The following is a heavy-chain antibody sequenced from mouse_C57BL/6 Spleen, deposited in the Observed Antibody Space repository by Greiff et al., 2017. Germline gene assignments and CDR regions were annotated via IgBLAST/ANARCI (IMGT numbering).Heavy chain of an antibody. J-gene: IGHJ3*01. V-gene: IGHV1-15*01. D-gene: IGHD3-3*01. CDR1: GYTFTDYE. Sequence: VQLQQPGAELVRPGASVTLSCKASGYTFTDYEMHWVKQTPVHGLEWIGAIDPETGGTAYNQKFKGKAILTADKSSSTAYMELRSLTSEDSAVYYCTRRDGFAYWGQGTLVTVSA. CDR2: IDPETGGT. CDR3: TRRDGFAY.